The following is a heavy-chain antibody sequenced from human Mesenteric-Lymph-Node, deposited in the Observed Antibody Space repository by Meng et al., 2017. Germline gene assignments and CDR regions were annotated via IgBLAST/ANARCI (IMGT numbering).Heavy chain of an antibody. CDR3: ARGIVDGYGGDSWFDP. Sequence: QVQLVQSVAQVKMLGASWKVFLKAAAYTFTDYYMQWVLHAPGQGLEWMGRLNPNRGDTNYAQKFQGRVTMTRDTSISTAYMELSRLTSDDTAVYYCARGIVDGYGGDSWFDPWGQGTLVTVSS. J-gene: IGHJ5*02. CDR2: LNPNRGDT. V-gene: IGHV1-2*03. CDR1: AYTFTDYY. D-gene: IGHD5-18*01.